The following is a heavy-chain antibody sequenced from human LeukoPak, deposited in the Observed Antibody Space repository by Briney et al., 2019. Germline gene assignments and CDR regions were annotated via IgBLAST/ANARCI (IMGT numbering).Heavy chain of an antibody. CDR3: ATYRQVLLPFES. V-gene: IGHV3-23*01. J-gene: IGHJ4*02. Sequence: GGSLRLSCAASGFTFSSYEMNWVRQAPGKGLEWVSAISDSGAGTYYADSVKGRFTISRDNSKSTLSLQMNSLRAEDTAIYYCATYRQVLLPFESWGQGTLVTVSS. CDR1: GFTFSSYE. D-gene: IGHD2-8*02. CDR2: ISDSGAGT.